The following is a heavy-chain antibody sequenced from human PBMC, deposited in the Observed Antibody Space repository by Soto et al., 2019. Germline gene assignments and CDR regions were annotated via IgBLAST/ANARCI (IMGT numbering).Heavy chain of an antibody. V-gene: IGHV1-3*01. Sequence: ASVKVSCKASGYTFTSYAMHWVRQAPGQRLEWMGWINAGNGNTKYSQKFQGRVTITRDTSASTAYMDLSSLRSEDTAVYYCARVNGGRDDAFDIWGQGTMVTVSS. CDR3: ARVNGGRDDAFDI. CDR2: INAGNGNT. CDR1: GYTFTSYA. J-gene: IGHJ3*02. D-gene: IGHD1-1*01.